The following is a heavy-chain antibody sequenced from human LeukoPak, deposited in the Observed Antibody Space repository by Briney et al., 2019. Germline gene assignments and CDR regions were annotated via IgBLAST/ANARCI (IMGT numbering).Heavy chain of an antibody. Sequence: PSETLSLTCTVSGGSISSGGYYWSWIRQHPGKGLEWIGYIYYSGSTYYNPSLKSRVTISIDTSKNQFSLKLSSVTAADTAVYYCARISSNAFDIWGQGTMVTVSS. CDR3: ARISSNAFDI. D-gene: IGHD2-2*01. V-gene: IGHV4-31*03. J-gene: IGHJ3*02. CDR1: GGSISSGGYY. CDR2: IYYSGST.